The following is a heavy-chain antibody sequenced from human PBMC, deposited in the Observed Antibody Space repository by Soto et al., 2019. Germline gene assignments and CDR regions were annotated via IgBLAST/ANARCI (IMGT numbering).Heavy chain of an antibody. Sequence: GGSLRLSCAASGFSFNSYTYGMSWVRQAPGKGLEWVSAISGSGGNTYYADSVKGRFTISRDNSKNTLYLQMNTLRAEDTAVYYCARTRGAWYYFDYWGQGSLVTVSS. CDR3: ARTRGAWYYFDY. CDR2: ISGSGGNT. D-gene: IGHD2-21*01. V-gene: IGHV3-23*01. CDR1: GFSFNSYTYG. J-gene: IGHJ4*02.